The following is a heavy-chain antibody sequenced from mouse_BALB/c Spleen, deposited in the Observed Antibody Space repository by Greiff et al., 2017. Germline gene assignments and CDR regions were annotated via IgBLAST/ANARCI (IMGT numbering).Heavy chain of an antibody. D-gene: IGHD2-2*01. V-gene: IGHV2-6-7*01. CDR1: GFSLTGYG. Sequence: QVQLKESGPGLVAPSQSLSITCTVSGFSLTGYGVNWVRQPPGKGLEWLGMIWGDGSTDYNSALKSRLSISKDNSKSQVFFKMNSLQANDTAIYYCARNKGYDGFAYWGQGTLVTVSA. J-gene: IGHJ3*01. CDR3: ARNKGYDGFAY. CDR2: IWGDGST.